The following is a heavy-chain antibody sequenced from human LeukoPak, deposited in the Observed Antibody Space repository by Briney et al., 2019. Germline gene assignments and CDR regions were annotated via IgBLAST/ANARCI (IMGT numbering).Heavy chain of an antibody. V-gene: IGHV1-2*02. CDR3: GRGNKSFDP. CDR1: GYTFTGYY. J-gene: IGHJ5*02. Sequence: EASVKVSCKASGYTFTGYYMHWVRQAPGQGLEWIGWINPNTGDTNYAPKFQGRVTMIKDTSTNSAYMELNKLTSDDTAVYYCGRGNKSFDPWGQGTLVTVSS. CDR2: INPNTGDT.